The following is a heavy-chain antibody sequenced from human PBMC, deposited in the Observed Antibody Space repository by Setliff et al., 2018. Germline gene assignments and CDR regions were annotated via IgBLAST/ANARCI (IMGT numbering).Heavy chain of an antibody. J-gene: IGHJ6*03. CDR3: ARHGGSKDVYYYYYYYMDF. Sequence: SETLSLTCTVSGGTLTDYFWSWVRQPPGKRLEWIGDIDHGGGSSYNPSLQSRVTISVDTSKNQFSLKLSSVTAADTAVYYCARHGGSKDVYYYYYYYMDFWGKGTTVTVSS. CDR1: GGTLTDYF. V-gene: IGHV4-34*01. CDR2: IDHGGGS. D-gene: IGHD3-16*01.